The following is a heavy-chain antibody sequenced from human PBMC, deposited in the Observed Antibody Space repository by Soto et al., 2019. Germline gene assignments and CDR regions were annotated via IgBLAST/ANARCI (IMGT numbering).Heavy chain of an antibody. CDR1: GGSISTYY. D-gene: IGHD6-13*01. CDR3: TRWRGSSSSWYWGFDY. Sequence: SETLSLTCTVSGGSISTYYWTWIRQPPGKGLEWIGYVYYTGSTNYNPSLKSRLTISVDPSRNQFSLKLTSVTAADTAMYYCTRWRGSSSSWYWGFDYWGQGALVTVSS. V-gene: IGHV4-59*01. J-gene: IGHJ4*02. CDR2: VYYTGST.